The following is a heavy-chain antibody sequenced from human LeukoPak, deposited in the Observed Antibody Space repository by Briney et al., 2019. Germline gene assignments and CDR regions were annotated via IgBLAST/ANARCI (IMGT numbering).Heavy chain of an antibody. J-gene: IGHJ4*02. CDR1: GYSFTSYW. CDR3: ARIHDYYDILTGYYTFDY. D-gene: IGHD3-9*01. V-gene: IGHV5-51*01. Sequence: GESLKISCKGSGYSFTSYWIGWVRQMPGKGLEWMGIIYPGDSDTRYSPSFQGQVTISADKSISTAYLQWSSLKASDTAMYYCARIHDYYDILTGYYTFDYWGQGTLVTVSS. CDR2: IYPGDSDT.